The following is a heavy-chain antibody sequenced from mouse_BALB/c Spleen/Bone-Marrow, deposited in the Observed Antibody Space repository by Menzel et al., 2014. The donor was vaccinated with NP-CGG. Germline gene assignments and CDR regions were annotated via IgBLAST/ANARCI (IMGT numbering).Heavy chain of an antibody. CDR1: GFNIKDYY. Sequence: EVKLVESGAELVRPGALVKSSCKTSGFNIKDYYMFWLKQRPEQGLEWIGWIDPETNYTIYDPKFQGKASITADTSSNTAYLQLSSLTSEDIAVYYCARFLLRDYAMDYWGQGTSVTVSS. CDR2: IDPETNYT. J-gene: IGHJ4*01. D-gene: IGHD1-1*01. V-gene: IGHV14-1*02. CDR3: ARFLLRDYAMDY.